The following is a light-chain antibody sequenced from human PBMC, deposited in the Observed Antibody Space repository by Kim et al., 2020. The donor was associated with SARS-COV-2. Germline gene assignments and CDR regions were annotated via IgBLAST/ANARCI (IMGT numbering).Light chain of an antibody. CDR2: DAS. J-gene: IGKJ1*01. CDR3: QRCYSVPWT. CDR1: QDISNF. V-gene: IGKV1-27*01. Sequence: GDRVTITCRSSQDISNFLAWYQQKPGKVPKLLIYDASVLQSGVPSRFSGSGSGTDFTLTISGLQPEDVATYYCQRCYSVPWTFGQGTKVDIK.